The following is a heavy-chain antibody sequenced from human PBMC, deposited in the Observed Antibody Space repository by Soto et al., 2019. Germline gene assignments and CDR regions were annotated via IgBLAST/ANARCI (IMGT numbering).Heavy chain of an antibody. J-gene: IGHJ4*02. Sequence: LRLSCTASGFTFGDYAMSWFRQAPGKGLEWVGFIRSKAYGGTTEYAASVKGRFSISRDDSKSIAYLQMKSLKTDDTAVYYCSRLKAAASDFWGQGTLVTVSS. CDR2: IRSKAYGGTT. D-gene: IGHD6-13*01. CDR3: SRLKAAASDF. CDR1: GFTFGDYA. V-gene: IGHV3-49*03.